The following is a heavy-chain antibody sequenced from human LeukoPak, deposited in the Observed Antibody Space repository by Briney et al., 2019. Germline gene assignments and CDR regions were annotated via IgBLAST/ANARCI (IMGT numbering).Heavy chain of an antibody. J-gene: IGHJ4*02. CDR1: GGTFISYA. Sequence: GASVKVSCKASGGTFISYAISWVRQAPGQGLEWMGGIIPIFGTANYAQKFQGRVTITADESTSTAYVELSSLRSEDTAVYYCARDRDSSGYYELGYWGQGTLVTVSS. V-gene: IGHV1-69*13. CDR3: ARDRDSSGYYELGY. D-gene: IGHD3-22*01. CDR2: IIPIFGTA.